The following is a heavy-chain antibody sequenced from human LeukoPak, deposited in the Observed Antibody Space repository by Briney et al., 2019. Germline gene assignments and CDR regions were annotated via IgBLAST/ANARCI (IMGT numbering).Heavy chain of an antibody. CDR3: ANDCSSTSCYAPL. V-gene: IGHV3-30*18. J-gene: IGHJ4*02. CDR1: GFTFSSYA. CDR2: ISYDGSNK. Sequence: PGRSLRLSCAASGFTFSSYAMHWVRQAPGKGLEWVAVISYDGSNKYYADSVKGRFTISRDNSKNTLYLQMNSLRAEDTAVYYCANDCSSTSCYAPLWGQGTLVTVSS. D-gene: IGHD2-2*01.